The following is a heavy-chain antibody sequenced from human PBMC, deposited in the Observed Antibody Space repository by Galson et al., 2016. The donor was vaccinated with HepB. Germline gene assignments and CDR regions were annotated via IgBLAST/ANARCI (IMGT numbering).Heavy chain of an antibody. J-gene: IGHJ4*02. CDR3: ARQAYYYDTRGYYHRHPDY. CDR1: GGSISSGDYY. Sequence: TLSLTCTVSGGSISSGDYYWSWIRQHPGKGLEWIGYIYYSASTYYNPSLKSRVTISVDTSKNQFSLNLSSVTAADTAVYYCARQAYYYDTRGYYHRHPDYWGQGTLVTVSS. D-gene: IGHD3-22*01. V-gene: IGHV4-30-4*08. CDR2: IYYSAST.